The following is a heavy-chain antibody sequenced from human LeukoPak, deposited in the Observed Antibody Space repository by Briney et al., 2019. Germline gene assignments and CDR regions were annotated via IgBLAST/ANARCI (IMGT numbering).Heavy chain of an antibody. D-gene: IGHD6-19*01. V-gene: IGHV3-23*01. J-gene: IGHJ6*02. CDR3: AKDLGMEYSSGWYGPYGMDV. Sequence: GGSLRLSCAASGFTFSSYAMSWVRQAPGKGLEWVSAISGSGGSTYYADSVKGRFTISRDNSKNTLYLQMNSLRAEDTAVYYCAKDLGMEYSSGWYGPYGMDVWGQGTTVTVSS. CDR1: GFTFSSYA. CDR2: ISGSGGST.